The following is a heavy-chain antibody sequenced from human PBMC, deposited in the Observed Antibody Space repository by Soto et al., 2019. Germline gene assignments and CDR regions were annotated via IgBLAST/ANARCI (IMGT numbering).Heavy chain of an antibody. V-gene: IGHV1-69*13. Sequence: SSVKVSCKASGGTFISYAISWLRQAPGQGREWMGGIIPIFGTANYAQKFQGRVTITADESTSTAYLELNTLRSEDTAVYYCANGQELRGAPYGLDVWGQGTMVTVSS. D-gene: IGHD1-7*01. CDR2: IIPIFGTA. J-gene: IGHJ6*02. CDR1: GGTFISYA. CDR3: ANGQELRGAPYGLDV.